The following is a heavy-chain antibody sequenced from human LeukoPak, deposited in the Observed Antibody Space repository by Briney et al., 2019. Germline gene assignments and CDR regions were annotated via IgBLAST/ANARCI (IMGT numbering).Heavy chain of an antibody. CDR2: INHSGST. CDR1: GGDFSGYY. CDR3: QAGIAGED. J-gene: IGHJ4*02. D-gene: IGHD6-13*01. V-gene: IGHV4-34*01. Sequence: LSRTGAVYGGDFSGYYWSWIRQPPGKGLEWIGEINHSGSTNYNPSLKSRVTISVDTSKNQFSLKLSSVTAADTAVYYCQAGIAGEDWGQGTLVTVSS.